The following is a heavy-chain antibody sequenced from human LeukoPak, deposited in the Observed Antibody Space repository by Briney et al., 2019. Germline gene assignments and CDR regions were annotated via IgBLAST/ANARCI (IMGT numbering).Heavy chain of an antibody. V-gene: IGHV3-30*04. Sequence: GRSLRLSCAASGFTFSSYAMHWVRQAPGKGLEWVAVISYDGSNKYYADSVKGRFTSSRDNSKNTLYLQMNSLRGEDTAVYYCARITMVRGALDYWGQGTLVTVSS. CDR1: GFTFSSYA. J-gene: IGHJ4*02. CDR3: ARITMVRGALDY. CDR2: ISYDGSNK. D-gene: IGHD3-10*01.